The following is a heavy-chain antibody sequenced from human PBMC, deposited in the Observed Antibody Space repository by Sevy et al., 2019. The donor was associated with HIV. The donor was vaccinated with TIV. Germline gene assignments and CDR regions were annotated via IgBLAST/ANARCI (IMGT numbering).Heavy chain of an antibody. Sequence: SETLSLTCTVSGGSVTSGIYYWTWIRQPPGKGLEWIGYISYSGNTKYNPSLKSRVIISVDTSKTQFSLTLSSVTAADTAVYYCARVREAIYYFGMDVWGQRTTVTVSS. V-gene: IGHV4-61*01. CDR2: ISYSGNT. J-gene: IGHJ6*02. CDR1: GGSVTSGIYY. CDR3: ARVREAIYYFGMDV.